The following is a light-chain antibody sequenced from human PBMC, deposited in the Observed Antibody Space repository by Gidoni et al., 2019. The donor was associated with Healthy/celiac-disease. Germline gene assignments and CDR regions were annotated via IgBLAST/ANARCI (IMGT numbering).Light chain of an antibody. J-gene: IGLJ2*01. CDR3: SLYTSSSTFAVV. Sequence: SALTHPPPVSGSPGQSVTISCTGTSSDVGSYNRVSWYQQPPGTAPKLMIYEVSNRPSGVPDRFSGSKSGNTASLTISGLQAEDEADYYCSLYTSSSTFAVVFGGGTKLTVL. V-gene: IGLV2-18*01. CDR2: EVS. CDR1: SSDVGSYNR.